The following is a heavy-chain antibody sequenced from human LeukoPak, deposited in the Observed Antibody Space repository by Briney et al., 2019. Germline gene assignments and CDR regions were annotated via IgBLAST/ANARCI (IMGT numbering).Heavy chain of an antibody. D-gene: IGHD3-22*01. CDR1: GFTFSNSW. V-gene: IGHV3-7*01. Sequence: GGSLRLSCAASGFTFSNSWMSWVRQAPGKGLEWVATIKPDGGAQYYVDSVKGRFTISRDNAKNSLFLQINSLRAEDTAVYYCANGGTYSSGPWGQGTLVTASS. CDR3: ANGGTYSSGP. J-gene: IGHJ5*02. CDR2: IKPDGGAQ.